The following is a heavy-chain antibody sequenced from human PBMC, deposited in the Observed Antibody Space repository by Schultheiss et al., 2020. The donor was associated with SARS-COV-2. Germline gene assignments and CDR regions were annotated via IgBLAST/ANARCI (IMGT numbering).Heavy chain of an antibody. J-gene: IGHJ4*02. CDR1: GFTFSSYS. CDR3: ARVRGGGDFDY. D-gene: IGHD2-15*01. V-gene: IGHV3-48*04. Sequence: GGSLRLSCAASGFTFSSYSMIWVRQAPGKGLEWVSHIGGGEGRAYYADSVKGRFTSSRDTARNSLYLQMNSLRAEDTAVYYCARVRGGGDFDYWGQGTLVTVSS. CDR2: IGGGEGRA.